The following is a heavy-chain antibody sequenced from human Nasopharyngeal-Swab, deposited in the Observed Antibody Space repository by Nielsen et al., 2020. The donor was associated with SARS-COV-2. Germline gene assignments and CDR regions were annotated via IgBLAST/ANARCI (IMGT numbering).Heavy chain of an antibody. D-gene: IGHD3-9*01. CDR3: AREYIFERFDP. Sequence: ASVKVSCKASGYTFTSYYMHWVRQAPGQGLEWMGLINPTVGSTNYAQKFQGRVTMTRDTSIGTAYMELSRLRSDDTAVYYCAREYIFERFDPWGQGTLVTVSS. J-gene: IGHJ5*02. CDR2: INPTVGST. CDR1: GYTFTSYY. V-gene: IGHV1-2*06.